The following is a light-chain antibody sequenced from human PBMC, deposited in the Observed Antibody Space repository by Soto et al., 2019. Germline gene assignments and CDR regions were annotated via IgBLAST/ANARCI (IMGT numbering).Light chain of an antibody. CDR1: QSVISTY. V-gene: IGKV3-20*01. CDR2: GAF. CDR3: QQYGSSPRT. Sequence: EMVLTQSPGTLSLSPGERATLSCRASQSVISTYLAWYQQKPGQAPRLLIYGAFNRATGIPDRFGGSGSGTDFTLTISSLEPEDFAVYYCQQYGSSPRTVGQRTKLEIK. J-gene: IGKJ2*01.